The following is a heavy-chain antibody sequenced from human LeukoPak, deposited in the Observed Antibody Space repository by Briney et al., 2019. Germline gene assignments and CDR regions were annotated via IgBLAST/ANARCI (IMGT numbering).Heavy chain of an antibody. CDR2: ISGSGSST. D-gene: IGHD3-22*01. V-gene: IGHV3-23*01. Sequence: PGGSLRLSCAASGFTFSSYGMSGVRRAPGKGLEWVSGISGSGSSTYYADSVKGRFTISRDNSENPLYLQMNSLRAEDTAVYYCAKDATYYYDSSGYSLFDYWGQGTLVTVPS. J-gene: IGHJ4*02. CDR1: GFTFSSYG. CDR3: AKDATYYYDSSGYSLFDY.